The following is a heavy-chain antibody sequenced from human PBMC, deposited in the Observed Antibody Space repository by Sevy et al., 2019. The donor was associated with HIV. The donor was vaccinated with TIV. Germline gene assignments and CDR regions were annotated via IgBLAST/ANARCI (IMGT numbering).Heavy chain of an antibody. CDR2: IYYNGHI. D-gene: IGHD1-26*01. J-gene: IGHJ4*02. CDR1: GGSITSLY. Sequence: SETLSLTCTVSGGSITSLYWNWIRQPPGKGLEWIANIYYNGHINYNPSLKSRVTLLFDTSKNQFSLRLSSVTAADTAMYYCAGENAWGRGYSWGQGTLVTVSS. CDR3: AGENAWGRGYS. V-gene: IGHV4-59*08.